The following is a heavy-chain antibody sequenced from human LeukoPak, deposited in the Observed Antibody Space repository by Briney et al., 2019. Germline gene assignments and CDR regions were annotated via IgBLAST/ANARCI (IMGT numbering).Heavy chain of an antibody. Sequence: ASVKVSCKASGGTFSSYAISWVRQAPGQGLEWMGEIITIFGTANYAQKFQGRVTITADESTSTAYMELSSLRSEDTAVYYCAREKIMGKVRGVRKYYFDYWGQGTVVTVPS. CDR3: AREKIMGKVRGVRKYYFDY. J-gene: IGHJ4*02. CDR1: GGTFSSYA. CDR2: IITIFGTA. V-gene: IGHV1-69*13. D-gene: IGHD3-10*01.